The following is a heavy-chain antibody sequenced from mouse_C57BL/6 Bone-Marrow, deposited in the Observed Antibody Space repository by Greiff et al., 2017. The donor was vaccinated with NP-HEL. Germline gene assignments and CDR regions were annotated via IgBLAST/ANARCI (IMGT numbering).Heavy chain of an antibody. CDR1: GYTFTSYW. J-gene: IGHJ2*01. D-gene: IGHD1-1*01. CDR3: AKLTTVFDY. Sequence: QVQLQQPGAELVKPGASVKMSCKASGYTFTSYWITWVKQRPGQGLEWIGDIYPGSGSTNYNEKFKSKATLTVDKPSSTAYMQLSSLTSEDSAVYYCAKLTTVFDYWGQGTTLTVSS. CDR2: IYPGSGST. V-gene: IGHV1-55*01.